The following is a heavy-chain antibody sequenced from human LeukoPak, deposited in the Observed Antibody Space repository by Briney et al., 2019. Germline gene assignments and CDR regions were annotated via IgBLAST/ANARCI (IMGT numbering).Heavy chain of an antibody. V-gene: IGHV3-48*03. CDR2: ISSSGTTI. D-gene: IGHD3-10*01. CDR3: ARPDGDYYYGSGSYFHY. J-gene: IGHJ4*02. Sequence: QPGGSLRLSCAASGFTFSSYEMNWVRQAPGKGLEWVSYISSSGTTIYYADPVKGRFTISRDNAKNSLYLQMNSLRAEDTAVYYCARPDGDYYYGSGSYFHYWGQGTLVTVSS. CDR1: GFTFSSYE.